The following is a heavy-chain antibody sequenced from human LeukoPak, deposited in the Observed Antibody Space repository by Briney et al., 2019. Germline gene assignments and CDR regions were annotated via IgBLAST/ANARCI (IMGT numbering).Heavy chain of an antibody. D-gene: IGHD6-19*01. CDR1: GYTFTNYA. V-gene: IGHV1-3*04. J-gene: IGHJ3*02. CDR3: TRLYSSGWRYDAFQI. CDR2: INTGTGNT. Sequence: ASVKVSCRSSGYTFTNYALHWVRQAPGPSLEWMGWINTGTGNTKSSQNLQDRVTFTMDTSATTAYMELSSLRSEDTAVYYCTRLYSSGWRYDAFQIWGQGTMVTVSS.